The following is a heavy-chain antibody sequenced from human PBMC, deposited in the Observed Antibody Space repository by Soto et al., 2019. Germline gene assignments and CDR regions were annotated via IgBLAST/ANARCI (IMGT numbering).Heavy chain of an antibody. Sequence: QVQLQESGPGLVKPSQTLPLTCTVSGGSISSGGYYWSWIRQHPGKGLEWIGYIYYSGSTYYNPSLKRRVTISVDTSKNQFSLKLSSVTAADTAVYYCASTPYYYDTGYYFDYWGQGTLVTVSS. CDR1: GGSISSGGYY. CDR3: ASTPYYYDTGYYFDY. CDR2: IYYSGST. J-gene: IGHJ4*02. D-gene: IGHD3-22*01. V-gene: IGHV4-31*03.